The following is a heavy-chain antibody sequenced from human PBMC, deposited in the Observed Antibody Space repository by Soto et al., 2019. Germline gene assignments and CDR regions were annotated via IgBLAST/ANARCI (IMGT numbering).Heavy chain of an antibody. V-gene: IGHV4-31*03. CDR3: AREVVVVPAAIPYYGMDV. CDR2: IYYSGST. CDR1: GGSISSGGYY. J-gene: IGHJ6*02. D-gene: IGHD2-2*01. Sequence: QVQLQESGPGLVKPSQTLSLTCTVFGGSISSGGYYWSWIRQHPGKGLEWIGYIYYSGSTYYNPSLKSRVTISVDTSKNQFSLKLSSVTAADTAVSYCAREVVVVPAAIPYYGMDVWGQGTTVTVSS.